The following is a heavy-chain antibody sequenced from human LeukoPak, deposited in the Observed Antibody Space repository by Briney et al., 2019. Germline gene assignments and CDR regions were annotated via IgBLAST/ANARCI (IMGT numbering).Heavy chain of an antibody. Sequence: GGSLRLSCTASGFTFSSYAMYWVRQAPGKGLEWVSVTYSGGSTYYADSVKGRFTISRDNSKNTLYLQMNGLRAEDTAVYFCARGTSRDSLGDNWGQGTLVTVSS. CDR2: TYSGGST. J-gene: IGHJ4*02. CDR3: ARGTSRDSLGDN. CDR1: GFTFSSYA. V-gene: IGHV3-66*01. D-gene: IGHD5-24*01.